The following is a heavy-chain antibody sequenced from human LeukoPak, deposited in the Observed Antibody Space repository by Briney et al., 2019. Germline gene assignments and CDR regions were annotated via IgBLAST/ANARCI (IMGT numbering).Heavy chain of an antibody. Sequence: PSETLSLTCTVSGGSISSGSYYWSWIRQPAGKGLEWIGRIYTSGSTNYNPSLKSRVTISVDTSKNQFSLKLSSVTAADTAVYYCAREPLGLNDAFDIWGQGTMVTVSS. V-gene: IGHV4-61*02. CDR3: AREPLGLNDAFDI. D-gene: IGHD4/OR15-4a*01. CDR1: GGSISSGSYY. CDR2: IYTSGST. J-gene: IGHJ3*02.